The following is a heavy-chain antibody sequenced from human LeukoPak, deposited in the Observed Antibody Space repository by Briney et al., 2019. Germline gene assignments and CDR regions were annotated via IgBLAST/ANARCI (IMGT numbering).Heavy chain of an antibody. J-gene: IGHJ4*02. CDR3: AKSKWTVTTSPFDY. CDR2: MNPNSGNT. Sequence: GASVKVSCKASGYTFTSYDINWVRQATGQGLEWMGWMNPNSGNTGYAQKFQGRVTMTRNTSISTAYMELSSLRSEDTAVYYCAKSKWTVTTSPFDYWGQGTLVTVSS. V-gene: IGHV1-8*01. D-gene: IGHD4-17*01. CDR1: GYTFTSYD.